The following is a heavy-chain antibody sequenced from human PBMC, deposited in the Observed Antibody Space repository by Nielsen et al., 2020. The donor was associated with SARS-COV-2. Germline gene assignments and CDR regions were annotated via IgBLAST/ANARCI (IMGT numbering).Heavy chain of an antibody. Sequence: SETLSLTCTVSGASISSYYWSWIRQPPGKGLEWIGYIYYSGSTNHNPSLKSRVTISVDTSKNQFSLKLSSVTAADTAVYYCARVVGATAKVDYWGQGTLVTVSS. V-gene: IGHV4-59*01. CDR2: IYYSGST. J-gene: IGHJ4*02. D-gene: IGHD1-26*01. CDR1: GASISSYY. CDR3: ARVVGATAKVDY.